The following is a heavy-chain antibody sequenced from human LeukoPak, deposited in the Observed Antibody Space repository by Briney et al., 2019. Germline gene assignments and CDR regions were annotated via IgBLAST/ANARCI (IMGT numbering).Heavy chain of an antibody. D-gene: IGHD3-10*01. J-gene: IGHJ4*02. CDR2: ITSGGGNT. CDR1: GFTFSSYA. V-gene: IGHV3-23*01. Sequence: GGSLRLSCAASGFTFSSYAMSWVRQAPGKGLEWVSAITSGGGNTYYADSVKGRFTIYRDNSKNTLYRQMNSLRAEDTAVYYCAKALGSGRHFDFWGQGTLVTVSS. CDR3: AKALGSGRHFDF.